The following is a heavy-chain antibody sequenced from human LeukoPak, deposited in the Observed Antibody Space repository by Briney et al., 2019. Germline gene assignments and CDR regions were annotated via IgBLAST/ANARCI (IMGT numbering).Heavy chain of an antibody. CDR3: ARSYSRGYFRY. CDR2: ISAYNGNT. V-gene: IGHV1-18*01. D-gene: IGHD3-22*01. Sequence: GASVKVSCKASGYTFTSYGISWVRQAPGQGLEWMGWISAYNGNTKYAQNLQGRVTMTTDTSTYTVYMELRSLRSDDTAVYYCARSYSRGYFRYWGQGTLVTVSS. J-gene: IGHJ4*02. CDR1: GYTFTSYG.